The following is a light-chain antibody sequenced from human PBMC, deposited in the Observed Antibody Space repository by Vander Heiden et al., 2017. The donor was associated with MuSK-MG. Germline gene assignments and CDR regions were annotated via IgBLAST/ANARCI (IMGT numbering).Light chain of an antibody. V-gene: IGKV1-6*01. Sequence: AIQMTQYPSSLSASVGDRVTITCRASQGIRNDLGWYQQKPGKAPKLLIYAASSLQSGVPSRFSGSGSGTDFTLTISSLQPEDFATYYCRQYDNWPLTFGGGTKVEIK. J-gene: IGKJ4*01. CDR1: QGIRND. CDR2: AAS. CDR3: RQYDNWPLT.